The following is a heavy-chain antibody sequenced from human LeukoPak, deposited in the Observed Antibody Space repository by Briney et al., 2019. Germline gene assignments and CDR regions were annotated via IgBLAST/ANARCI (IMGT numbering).Heavy chain of an antibody. CDR3: ALFLPLTN. D-gene: IGHD3-9*01. CDR2: INDDGSLT. Sequence: PGGSLRLSCSAAGFTFRSHAMHWVRQAPGKGLEYVSTINDDGSLTYYADSVKGRFTISRDNAKNTLYLQMNSLRAEDTAVYYCALFLPLTNWGQGTLVTVSS. J-gene: IGHJ4*02. V-gene: IGHV3-64*04. CDR1: GFTFRSHA.